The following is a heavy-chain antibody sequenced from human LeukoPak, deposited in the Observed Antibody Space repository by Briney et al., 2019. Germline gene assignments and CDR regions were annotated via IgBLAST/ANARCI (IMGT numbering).Heavy chain of an antibody. CDR1: GFTLCSNY. Sequence: AGGSLRLSCAASGFTLCSNYLRWARQAPGKGLEWVSVIYSGGNTYYADSVKGRFTISRDNSKNTLYLQMNRLRAEDTAVYFCARRYSGSFHDYWGQRTLVTVSS. D-gene: IGHD1-26*01. CDR2: IYSGGNT. J-gene: IGHJ4*02. CDR3: ARRYSGSFHDY. V-gene: IGHV3-53*01.